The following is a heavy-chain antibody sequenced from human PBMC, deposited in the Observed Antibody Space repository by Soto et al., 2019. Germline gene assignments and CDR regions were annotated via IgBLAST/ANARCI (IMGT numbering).Heavy chain of an antibody. CDR2: IIPIFGTA. CDR1: GGTFSSYA. Sequence: ASVKVSCKASGGTFSSYAISWVRQAPGQGLERMGGIIPIFGTANYAQKFQGRVTITADESTSTAYMELSSLRSEDTAVYYCARELYGDSYYFDYWGQGTLVTVSS. CDR3: ARELYGDSYYFDY. V-gene: IGHV1-69*13. J-gene: IGHJ4*02. D-gene: IGHD4-17*01.